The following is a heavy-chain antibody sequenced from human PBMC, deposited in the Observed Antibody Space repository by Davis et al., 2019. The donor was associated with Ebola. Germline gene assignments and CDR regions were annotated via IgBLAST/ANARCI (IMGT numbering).Heavy chain of an antibody. D-gene: IGHD1-1*01. V-gene: IGHV3-11*04. CDR1: GFTFSDYY. J-gene: IGHJ6*02. Sequence: GESLKISCAASGFTFSDYYMSWIRQTPGKGLEWLSYISNRDGTIFYADSVKGRFTISRDNAKNSLYLQMNSLRAEDTAVYYCARVVHVWGQGTTVTVSS. CDR3: ARVVHV. CDR2: ISNRDGTI.